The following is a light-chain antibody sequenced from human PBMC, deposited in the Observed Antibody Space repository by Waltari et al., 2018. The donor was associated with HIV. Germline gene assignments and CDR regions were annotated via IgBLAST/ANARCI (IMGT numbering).Light chain of an antibody. Sequence: QSALTQPASVSGSPGQSIAISCSGTSSDFSDYNYVSWYQQHPGKPPKLLFYEVSKRPSGVPDRFSGSKSGNTASLTISGLQAEDEADYYCSSYTTTFTWVFGGGTKLTVL. CDR3: SSYTTTFTWV. V-gene: IGLV2-14*01. CDR1: SSDFSDYNY. CDR2: EVS. J-gene: IGLJ3*02.